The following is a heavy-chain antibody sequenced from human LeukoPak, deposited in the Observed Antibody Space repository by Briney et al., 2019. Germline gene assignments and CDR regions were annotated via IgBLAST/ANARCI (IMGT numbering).Heavy chain of an antibody. CDR2: ISSSSSYI. J-gene: IGHJ5*02. D-gene: IGHD3-22*01. CDR1: GFTFSSYS. Sequence: GGSLRLSCAASGFTFSSYSMNWVHQAPGKGLEWVSSISSSSSYIYYADSVKGRFTICRDNAKNSLYLQMNSLRAEDTAVYYCARDLYDSSGYYPAWFDPWGQGTLVTVSS. V-gene: IGHV3-21*01. CDR3: ARDLYDSSGYYPAWFDP.